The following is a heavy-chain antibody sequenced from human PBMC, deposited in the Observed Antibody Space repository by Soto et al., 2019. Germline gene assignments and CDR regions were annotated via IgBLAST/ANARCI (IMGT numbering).Heavy chain of an antibody. CDR3: AKDLWPDYYGMDV. CDR2: ISGSGGST. Sequence: GGSMRLCCAASGFTFSSYAMSWVRQVPGKGLEWVSAISGSGGSTYYADSVKGRFTISRDNSKNTPYLQMNSLRAEDTAVYYCAKDLWPDYYGMDVWGQGTTVTVSS. J-gene: IGHJ6*02. V-gene: IGHV3-23*01. CDR1: GFTFSSYA. D-gene: IGHD3-16*01.